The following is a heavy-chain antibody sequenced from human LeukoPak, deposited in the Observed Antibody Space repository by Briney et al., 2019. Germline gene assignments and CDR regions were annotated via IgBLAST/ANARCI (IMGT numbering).Heavy chain of an antibody. CDR1: GFTVSSNY. Sequence: GGSLRLSCAASGFTVSSNYMSWVRQPPGKGLEWVGVIYSGGSTYYADSVKGRFTISRDNSKNTLYLQMNSLRVEDTAVYYCAATGYGYEGYYGMDVWGQGTTVTVSS. J-gene: IGHJ6*02. V-gene: IGHV3-66*01. CDR2: IYSGGST. D-gene: IGHD5-18*01. CDR3: AATGYGYEGYYGMDV.